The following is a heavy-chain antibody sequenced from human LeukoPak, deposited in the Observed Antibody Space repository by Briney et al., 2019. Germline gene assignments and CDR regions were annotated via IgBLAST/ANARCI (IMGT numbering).Heavy chain of an antibody. CDR2: ISGSGGST. J-gene: IGHJ4*02. CDR1: GFTFSSYA. D-gene: IGHD6-19*01. V-gene: IGHV3-23*01. Sequence: PGGSLRLSCAASGFTFSSYAMSWVRQAPGKGLEWVSAISGSGGSTYYADSVKGRFTISRDNSKNTLYLQMNSLRAEDTAVYYCAKQLYTYSSGWYYFDYWGQGTLVTVSS. CDR3: AKQLYTYSSGWYYFDY.